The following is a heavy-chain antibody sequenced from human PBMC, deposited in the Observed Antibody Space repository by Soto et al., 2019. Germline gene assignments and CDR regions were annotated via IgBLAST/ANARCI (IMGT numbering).Heavy chain of an antibody. CDR3: ARRYGTTFDY. V-gene: IGHV4-59*08. Sequence: ETLSLTCTVSGGSVSSYYWSWIRQPPGKGLEWIGYIYYSGSTNYNPSLKSRVTISVDTSKNQFSLKLSSVTAADTAVYYCARRYGTTFDYWGQGTLVTVSS. J-gene: IGHJ4*02. CDR2: IYYSGST. CDR1: GGSVSSYY. D-gene: IGHD1-1*01.